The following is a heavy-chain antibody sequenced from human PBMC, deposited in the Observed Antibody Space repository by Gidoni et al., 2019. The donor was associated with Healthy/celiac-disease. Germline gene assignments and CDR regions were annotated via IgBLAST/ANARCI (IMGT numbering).Heavy chain of an antibody. J-gene: IGHJ3*02. V-gene: IGHV3-33*01. D-gene: IGHD3-22*01. CDR1: GFTFSSYG. Sequence: QVQLVESGGGVVQPGRSLRLSCAASGFTFSSYGMHWVRQAPGKGLAWVAVIWYDGSNKYYADSVKGRFTISRDNSKNTLYLQMNSLRAEDTAVYYCARSSHYYDSTRDAFDIWGQGTMVTVSS. CDR3: ARSSHYYDSTRDAFDI. CDR2: IWYDGSNK.